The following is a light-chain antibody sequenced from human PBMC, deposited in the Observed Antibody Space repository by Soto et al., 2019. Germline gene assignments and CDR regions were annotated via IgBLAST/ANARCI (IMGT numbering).Light chain of an antibody. V-gene: IGLV1-40*01. CDR3: QSYDTSLSGYV. Sequence: QSVLTQPPSGSWAPGQRVTISCTGTSSNIGAGYDVHWYQQLPGTAPRLLIQAYNTRPSGVPDRFSGSKSGASASLDITGLQTDDEADYYCQSYDTSLSGYVFGFGTKVTVL. CDR1: SSNIGAGYD. CDR2: AYN. J-gene: IGLJ1*01.